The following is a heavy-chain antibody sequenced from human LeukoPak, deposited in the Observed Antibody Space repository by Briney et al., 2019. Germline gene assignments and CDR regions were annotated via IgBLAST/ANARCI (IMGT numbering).Heavy chain of an antibody. D-gene: IGHD6-13*01. J-gene: IGHJ4*02. CDR2: IYSGGST. CDR3: ARGVSSSPLALGY. CDR1: EFSVGSNY. Sequence: GGSLRLSCAASEFSVGSNYMTWVRQAPGKGLEWVSLIYSGGSTYYADSVKGRFTISRDNSKNTLYLQMNSLRAEDTAVYYCARGVSSSPLALGYWGQGTLVTVSS. V-gene: IGHV3-66*01.